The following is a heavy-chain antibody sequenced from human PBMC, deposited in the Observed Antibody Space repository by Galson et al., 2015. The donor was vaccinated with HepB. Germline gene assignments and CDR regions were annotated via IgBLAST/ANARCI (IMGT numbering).Heavy chain of an antibody. V-gene: IGHV3-23*01. J-gene: IGHJ3*01. CDR3: ATPSHFWSAYYLNDAFDV. D-gene: IGHD3-3*02. Sequence: SLRLSCAASGFTFSSYAMTWVRQGPGKGLEWVSVISGSGSSTYYADSVKGRFTISRDNSKNTLYLQMSSLRAEDTAVYYCATPSHFWSAYYLNDAFDVWGQGTMVTVSS. CDR2: ISGSGSST. CDR1: GFTFSSYA.